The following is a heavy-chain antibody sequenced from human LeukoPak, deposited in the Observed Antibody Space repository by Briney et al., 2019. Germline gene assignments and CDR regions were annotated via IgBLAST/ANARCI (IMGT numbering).Heavy chain of an antibody. J-gene: IGHJ3*02. CDR2: TYYRSKWYN. CDR1: GDSVSSNSAA. Sequence: SQTLSLTCAISGDSVSSNSAAWNWIRQSPSRGLEWLGRTYYRSKWYNDYAVSVKSRITINPDTSKNQFSLQLNSVTPEDTAVYYCARAPRDFRVAVAGIGAFDIWGQGTMVTVSS. V-gene: IGHV6-1*01. CDR3: ARAPRDFRVAVAGIGAFDI. D-gene: IGHD6-19*01.